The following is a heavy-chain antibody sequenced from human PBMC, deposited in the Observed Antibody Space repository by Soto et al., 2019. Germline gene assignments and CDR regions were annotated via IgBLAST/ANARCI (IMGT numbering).Heavy chain of an antibody. CDR1: CGSISSYY. Sequence: PSETLSLTCTVSCGSISSYYWSWIRQPPGKGLEWIGYIYYSGSTNYNPSLKSRVTISVDTSKNQFSLKLSSVTAADTAVYYCAGGIVGATPYYFDYWGQGTLVTVSS. V-gene: IGHV4-59*01. D-gene: IGHD1-26*01. J-gene: IGHJ4*02. CDR2: IYYSGST. CDR3: AGGIVGATPYYFDY.